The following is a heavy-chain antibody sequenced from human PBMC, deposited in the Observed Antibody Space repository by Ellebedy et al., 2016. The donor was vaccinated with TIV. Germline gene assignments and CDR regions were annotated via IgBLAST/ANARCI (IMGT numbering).Heavy chain of an antibody. V-gene: IGHV3-7*03. CDR3: VTWGQSYGR. Sequence: GESLKISCAASGFTFNYFWMNWVRQTPGKGLEWVANTNRDGSDKYYVDSVKGRFTISRDNAKRSLFLQMNSLRVDDTAVYYCVTWGQSYGRWGQGSLVTISS. J-gene: IGHJ4*02. CDR1: GFTFNYFW. D-gene: IGHD3-16*01. CDR2: TNRDGSDK.